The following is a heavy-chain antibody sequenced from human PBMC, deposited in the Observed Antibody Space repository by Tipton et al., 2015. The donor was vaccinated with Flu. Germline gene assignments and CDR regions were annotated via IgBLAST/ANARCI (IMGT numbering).Heavy chain of an antibody. Sequence: QLVQSGGGVVQPGRSLRLSCAASGFTFSSYWMSWVRQAPGKGLEWVANIKQDGSEKYYVDSVKGRFTISRDNAKNSRYLQMNSLRAEDTAVYYCARGVEVAALLYYFDYWGQGTLVTVSS. V-gene: IGHV3-7*01. J-gene: IGHJ4*02. CDR1: GFTFSSYW. CDR3: ARGVEVAALLYYFDY. CDR2: IKQDGSEK. D-gene: IGHD2-15*01.